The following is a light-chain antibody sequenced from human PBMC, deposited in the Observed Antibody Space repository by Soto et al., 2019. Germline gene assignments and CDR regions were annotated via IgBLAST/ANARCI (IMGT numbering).Light chain of an antibody. CDR3: QSYDSSLSGWV. CDR2: GNT. V-gene: IGLV1-40*01. CDR1: SSNIGAGYP. Sequence: QSVLTQPPSVSGAPGQRVTVSCIGSSSNIGAGYPVHWYQQVPGTAPKLLIYGNTNRHSGVPDRFSGSKSGTSASLAITGLQAEDEAHYYCQSYDSSLSGWVFDGGTKVTVL. J-gene: IGLJ3*02.